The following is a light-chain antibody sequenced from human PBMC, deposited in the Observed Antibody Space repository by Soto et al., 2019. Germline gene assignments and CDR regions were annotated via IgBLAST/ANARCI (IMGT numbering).Light chain of an antibody. V-gene: IGLV2-14*01. Sequence: QSALTQPASVSGSPGQSITISCTGTSSDVGGYNYVSWYQQHPGKAPKLMIYDVSNRPSWVSNRFSGSKSGNTASLTISGLQAEDEADYYCSSYTSSSTYYVFGTGTKLTVL. J-gene: IGLJ1*01. CDR2: DVS. CDR3: SSYTSSSTYYV. CDR1: SSDVGGYNY.